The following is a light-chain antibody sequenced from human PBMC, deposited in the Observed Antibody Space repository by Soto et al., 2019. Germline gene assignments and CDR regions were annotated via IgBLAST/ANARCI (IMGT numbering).Light chain of an antibody. Sequence: DIVMTQSPLSPPVTPGEPASMSCRSSQILLHSNGYNYLDWYLQKPGQSPQLLIYLGSNRASGVPDRFSGSGSGTDFTLKISRVEAEDVGVYYCMQALQTPRTFGQGTKLEIK. V-gene: IGKV2-28*01. CDR2: LGS. J-gene: IGKJ2*01. CDR1: QILLHSNGYNY. CDR3: MQALQTPRT.